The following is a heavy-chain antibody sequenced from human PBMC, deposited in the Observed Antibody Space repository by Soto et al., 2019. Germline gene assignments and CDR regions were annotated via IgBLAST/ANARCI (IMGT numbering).Heavy chain of an antibody. J-gene: IGHJ5*02. CDR3: ARVNVSSGYYPS. D-gene: IGHD3-22*01. Sequence: QVQLQESGPGLVKPSQTLSLTCTVSGGSISSGGYYWSWIRQHPGKGLEWIGYIYYSGSTYYNPSLKSRVTISVDTSKYQLPLKLSSVTAADTAVYYCARVNVSSGYYPSWGQGTLVTVSS. CDR2: IYYSGST. CDR1: GGSISSGGYY. V-gene: IGHV4-31*03.